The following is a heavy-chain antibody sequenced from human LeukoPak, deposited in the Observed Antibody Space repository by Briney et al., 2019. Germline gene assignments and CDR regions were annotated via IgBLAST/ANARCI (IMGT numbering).Heavy chain of an antibody. Sequence: SVKVSCKASGGTFSSYAVSWVRQAPGQGLEWMGRIIPIFGTANYAQKFQGRVTITTDESTSTAYMELSSLRSEDTAVYYCARELGTMIVVVITQVGWFDPWGQGTLVTVSS. D-gene: IGHD3-22*01. V-gene: IGHV1-69*05. CDR3: ARELGTMIVVVITQVGWFDP. J-gene: IGHJ5*02. CDR1: GGTFSSYA. CDR2: IIPIFGTA.